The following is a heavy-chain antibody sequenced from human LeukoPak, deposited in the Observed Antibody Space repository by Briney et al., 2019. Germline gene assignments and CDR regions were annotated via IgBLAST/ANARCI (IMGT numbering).Heavy chain of an antibody. CDR1: GFTFSSYS. CDR3: ARDLVSGLWFGESY. V-gene: IGHV3-48*02. CDR2: ISSSSSTI. D-gene: IGHD3-10*01. J-gene: IGHJ4*02. Sequence: GGSLRLSCAASGFTFSSYSMNWVRQAPGKGLEWVSYISSSSSTIYYADSVKGRFTISGDNAKNSLYLQMNSLRDEDTAVYYCARDLVSGLWFGESYWGQGTLVTVSS.